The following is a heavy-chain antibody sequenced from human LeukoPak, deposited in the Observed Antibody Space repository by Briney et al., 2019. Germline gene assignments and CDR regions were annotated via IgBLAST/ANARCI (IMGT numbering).Heavy chain of an antibody. J-gene: IGHJ4*02. CDR1: EGTFSSYA. CDR3: ARGAVTFGGVIVSLDY. D-gene: IGHD3-16*02. CDR2: IIPIFGTA. Sequence: HRASVKVSCKASEGTFSSYAISWVRQAPGQGLEWMGGIIPIFGTANYAQKFQGRVTITADESTSTAYMELSSLRSEDTAVYYCARGAVTFGGVIVSLDYWGQGTLVTVSS. V-gene: IGHV1-69*13.